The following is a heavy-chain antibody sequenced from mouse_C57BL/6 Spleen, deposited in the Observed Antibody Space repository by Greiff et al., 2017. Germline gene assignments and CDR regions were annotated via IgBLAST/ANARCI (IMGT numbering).Heavy chain of an antibody. J-gene: IGHJ1*03. CDR3: ARDGGGYYSNYGYFDV. V-gene: IGHV3-6*01. D-gene: IGHD2-5*01. CDR2: ISYDGSN. Sequence: VQLKESGPGLVKPSQSLSLTCSVTGYSITSGYYWNWIRQFPGNKLEWMGYISYDGSNNYNPSLKNRISITRDTSKNQFFLKLNSVTTEDTATYYCARDGGGYYSNYGYFDVWGTGTTVTVSS. CDR1: GYSITSGYY.